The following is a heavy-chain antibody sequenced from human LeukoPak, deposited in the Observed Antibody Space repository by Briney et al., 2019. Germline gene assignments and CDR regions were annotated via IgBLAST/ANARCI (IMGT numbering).Heavy chain of an antibody. Sequence: ASVKVSCKASGYTFTGYYMHWVRQAPGQGLEWMGWINPNSGGTNYAQKFQGRVTMTRDTSISTAYMELSRLRSDDTAVYYCARSPRIVVVPAAMGEFDYWGQGTLVTVSS. CDR1: GYTFTGYY. CDR3: ARSPRIVVVPAAMGEFDY. V-gene: IGHV1-2*02. J-gene: IGHJ4*02. D-gene: IGHD2-2*01. CDR2: INPNSGGT.